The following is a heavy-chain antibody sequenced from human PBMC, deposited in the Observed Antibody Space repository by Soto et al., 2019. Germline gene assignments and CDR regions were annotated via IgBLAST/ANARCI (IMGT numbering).Heavy chain of an antibody. CDR2: IYYSGST. CDR1: GGSISSGGYY. V-gene: IGHV4-31*03. J-gene: IGHJ4*02. D-gene: IGHD4-17*01. CDR3: ASAGKPMTTVTTAFDY. Sequence: SETLSLTCTVSGGSISSGGYYWSWIRQHPGKGLEWIGYIYYSGSTYYNPSHKSRVTISVDTSKNQFSLKLSSVTAADTAVYYCASAGKPMTTVTTAFDYWGQGTLVTVSS.